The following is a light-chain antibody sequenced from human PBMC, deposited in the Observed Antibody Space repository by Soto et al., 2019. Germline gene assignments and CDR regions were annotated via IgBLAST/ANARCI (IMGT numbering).Light chain of an antibody. V-gene: IGKV3-15*01. CDR3: QQYDNWPPGT. CDR2: GAS. Sequence: EIVMTHSPATLSVSPGERVTLSCRASQRVSSNLAWYQQKPGQAPRLLIYGASTRATGIPARFSGSGSGTEFTLTISSLQSEDSAVYFCQQYDNWPPGTFGQGTKVDIK. CDR1: QRVSSN. J-gene: IGKJ1*01.